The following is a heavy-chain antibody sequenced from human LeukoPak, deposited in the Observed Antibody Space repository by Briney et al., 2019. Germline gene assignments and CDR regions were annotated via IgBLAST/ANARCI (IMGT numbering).Heavy chain of an antibody. D-gene: IGHD2-2*01. J-gene: IGHJ4*02. CDR2: IYYSGST. CDR1: GGSIGSSSYY. CDR3: ARGCSGSTSCSYDY. V-gene: IGHV4-39*07. Sequence: PSETLSLTCTVSGGSIGSSSYYWGWIRQPPGKGLEWIGSIYYSGSTYYNPSLKSRVTISVDTSKNRFSLKLSSVTAADTAVYYCARGCSGSTSCSYDYWGQGTLVTVSS.